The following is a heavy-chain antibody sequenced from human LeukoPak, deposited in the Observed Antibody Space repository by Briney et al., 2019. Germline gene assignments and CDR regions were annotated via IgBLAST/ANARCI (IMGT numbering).Heavy chain of an antibody. CDR3: ATYSGAHHKTFDD. V-gene: IGHV3-7*03. CDR2: IKQDESEK. CDR1: GFSLSTYW. Sequence: GGSLRLSCAASGFSLSTYWMSLVRQAPGKGLEWVANIKQDESEKDYVDSVKGRFTISRDNAKNSLYLQMSSLRAEDTAVYYCATYSGAHHKTFDDWGQGTLVTVSS. J-gene: IGHJ4*02. D-gene: IGHD1-26*01.